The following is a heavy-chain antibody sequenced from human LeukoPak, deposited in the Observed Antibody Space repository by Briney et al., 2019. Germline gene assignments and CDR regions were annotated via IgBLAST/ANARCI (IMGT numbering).Heavy chain of an antibody. CDR1: GGSISSYY. J-gene: IGHJ3*02. D-gene: IGHD3-9*01. Sequence: SSETLSLTCTVSGGSISSYYWSWIRQPPGKGLEWIGYIYYSGSTNYNPSLKSRVTISVDTSKNQFSLKLSSVTAADTAVYYCARSSWDYDILTTEAFDIWGQGTMVTVSS. CDR2: IYYSGST. CDR3: ARSSWDYDILTTEAFDI. V-gene: IGHV4-59*12.